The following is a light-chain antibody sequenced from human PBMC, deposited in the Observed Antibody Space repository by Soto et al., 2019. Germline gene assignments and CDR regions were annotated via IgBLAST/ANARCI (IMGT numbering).Light chain of an antibody. CDR1: QPLNNN. CDR2: GAS. J-gene: IGKJ5*01. Sequence: EIVMTQSPATLSVSPGDRATLSCRAGQPLNNNVAWYQHKPGQAPRLLIYGASTRATGISARFSGSGSGTEFTLTISSLQSEDFAVYYCQQYEKWPPSITCGQGTRLE. V-gene: IGKV3-15*01. CDR3: QQYEKWPPSIT.